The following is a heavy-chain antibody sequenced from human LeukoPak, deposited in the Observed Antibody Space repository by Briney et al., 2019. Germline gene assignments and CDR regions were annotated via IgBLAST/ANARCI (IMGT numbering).Heavy chain of an antibody. CDR1: GGSISSRTYY. CDR3: ARGAGAGYNLQPFDY. J-gene: IGHJ4*02. V-gene: IGHV4-39*07. CDR2: IYYSGST. Sequence: PSETLSLTCTVSGGSISSRTYYWGWIRQPPGKGLEWIGSIYYSGSTKYNPSLKSRVSISVDTSKNQFSLKLSSVTAADTAVYYCARGAGAGYNLQPFDYWGQGTLVTVSS. D-gene: IGHD5-24*01.